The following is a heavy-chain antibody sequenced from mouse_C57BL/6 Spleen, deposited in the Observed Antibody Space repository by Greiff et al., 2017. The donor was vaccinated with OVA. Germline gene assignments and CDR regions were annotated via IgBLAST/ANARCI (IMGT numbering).Heavy chain of an antibody. V-gene: IGHV1-78*01. Sequence: QVQLQQSDAELVKPGASVKISCKVSGYTFTDHTIHWMKQRPEQGLEWIGYIYPRDGSTKYNEKFKGKATLTADKSSSTAYMQLNSLTAEDSAVDFCAKAWDNSGYGYWGKGTTLTVSS. CDR1: GYTFTDHT. CDR2: IYPRDGST. CDR3: AKAWDNSGYGY. D-gene: IGHD3-2*02. J-gene: IGHJ2*01.